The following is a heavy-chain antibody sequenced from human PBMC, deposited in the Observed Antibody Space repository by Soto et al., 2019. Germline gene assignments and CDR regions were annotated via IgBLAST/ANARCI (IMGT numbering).Heavy chain of an antibody. CDR3: ARGNHRWLQLWYFDL. J-gene: IGHJ2*01. D-gene: IGHD5-12*01. V-gene: IGHV1-69*12. Sequence: QVQLVQSGAEVKKPGSSVTVSCKASGGTFSSYTISWVRQAPGQGLEWMGGIIPIFGTANYAQKFQGRVTITADESTRTGNMELNSLRSEDTAVYYCARGNHRWLQLWYFDLWGRGTLVTVSS. CDR2: IIPIFGTA. CDR1: GGTFSSYT.